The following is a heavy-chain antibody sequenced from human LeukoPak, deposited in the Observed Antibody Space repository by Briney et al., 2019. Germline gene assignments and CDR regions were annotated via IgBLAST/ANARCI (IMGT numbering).Heavy chain of an antibody. CDR3: ARESRRIAAAGPSYYMDV. D-gene: IGHD6-13*01. J-gene: IGHJ6*03. CDR1: GNSFGDYY. CDR2: IYTSGST. V-gene: IGHV4-4*07. Sequence: PSETLSLTCTVSGNSFGDYYWSWIRQPAGKGLEWIGRIYTSGSTTYNPSLKSRVTMSVDTSKNQFSLMLNSVTAADTAVYYCARESRRIAAAGPSYYMDVWGRGTTVTVSS.